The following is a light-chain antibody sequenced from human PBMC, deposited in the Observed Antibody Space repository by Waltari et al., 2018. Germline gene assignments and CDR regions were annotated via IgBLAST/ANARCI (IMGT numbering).Light chain of an antibody. CDR3: QQTYVFPRT. CDR1: QNLATF. J-gene: IGKJ1*01. CDR2: GAS. V-gene: IGKV1-39*01. Sequence: DIQMTQSTSSLSASVGDKVTITCRASQNLATFLNWFQHRPGQAPDLLIYGASTLHRGVPSRFTGSGSGTEFTLTISSVQPGDFATYYCQQTYVFPRTFGQGTKVEMK.